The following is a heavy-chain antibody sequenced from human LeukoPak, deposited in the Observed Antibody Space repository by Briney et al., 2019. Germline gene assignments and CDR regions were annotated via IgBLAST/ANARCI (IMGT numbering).Heavy chain of an antibody. J-gene: IGHJ3*02. CDR2: IWYDGSKK. Sequence: GGSLRLSCAASGFTFSIYGMHWVRQAPGKGLERVAVIWYDGSKKYYADSVKGRFTISRDNSKNTLYLQMNSLRVEDTAVYYCARAQDYDSSGYVDAFDMWGQGTMVTVSS. V-gene: IGHV3-33*01. CDR3: ARAQDYDSSGYVDAFDM. D-gene: IGHD3-22*01. CDR1: GFTFSIYG.